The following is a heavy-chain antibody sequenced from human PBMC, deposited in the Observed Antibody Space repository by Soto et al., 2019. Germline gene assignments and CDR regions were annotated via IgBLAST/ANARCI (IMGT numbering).Heavy chain of an antibody. Sequence: PSETLSLTCTVSGGSISSGGYYWSWIRQHPGKGLEWIGYIYYSGSTYYNPSLKSRVTISVDTSKNQFSLKLSSVTAADTAVYYCARGHHDIVVVPAASRSYYYYYGMDVWGQGTTVTVSS. D-gene: IGHD2-2*01. V-gene: IGHV4-31*03. CDR3: ARGHHDIVVVPAASRSYYYYYGMDV. CDR2: IYYSGST. CDR1: GGSISSGGYY. J-gene: IGHJ6*02.